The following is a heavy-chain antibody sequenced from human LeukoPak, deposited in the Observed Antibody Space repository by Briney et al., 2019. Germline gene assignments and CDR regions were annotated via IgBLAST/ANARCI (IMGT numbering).Heavy chain of an antibody. J-gene: IGHJ4*02. CDR3: ARQYGSGSAYTPVVDL. V-gene: IGHV4-39*01. Sequence: PSETLSLTCTVSGGSISSSSYYWGWIRRPPGKGLEWIGSIYYSGSTYYNPSLKSRVTISVDTSKNQFSLKLSSLTAAETAVYYCARQYGSGSAYTPVVDLWGQGTLVTVSS. D-gene: IGHD3-10*01. CDR1: GGSISSSSYY. CDR2: IYYSGST.